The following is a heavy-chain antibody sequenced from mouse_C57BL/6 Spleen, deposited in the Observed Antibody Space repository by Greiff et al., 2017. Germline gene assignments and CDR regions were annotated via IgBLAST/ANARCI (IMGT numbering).Heavy chain of an antibody. J-gene: IGHJ3*01. CDR2: IHPNSGST. CDR1: GYTFTSYW. V-gene: IGHV1-64*01. Sequence: QVQLQQPGAELVKPGASVKLSCKASGYTFTSYWMHWVKQRPGQGLEWIGMIHPNSGSTNYNEKFKSKATLTVDKSSSTAYMQLSSLTSEGSAVYYCARSHGYYDPFAYWGQGTLVTVSA. CDR3: ARSHGYYDPFAY. D-gene: IGHD2-3*01.